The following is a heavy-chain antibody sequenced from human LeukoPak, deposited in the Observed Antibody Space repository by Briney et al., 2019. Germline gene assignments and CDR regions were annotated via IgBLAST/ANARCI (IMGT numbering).Heavy chain of an antibody. V-gene: IGHV3-7*03. CDR2: IKQDGSEK. CDR3: ASGSSGSYYLNFHYFDY. D-gene: IGHD1-26*01. Sequence: PGGSLRLSCAASGFTFSSYWMSWVRQAPGKGLEWVANIKQDGSEKYYVDSVKGRFTISRDNAKNSLYLQMNSLRAEDTAVYYCASGSSGSYYLNFHYFDYWGQGTLVTVSS. J-gene: IGHJ4*02. CDR1: GFTFSSYW.